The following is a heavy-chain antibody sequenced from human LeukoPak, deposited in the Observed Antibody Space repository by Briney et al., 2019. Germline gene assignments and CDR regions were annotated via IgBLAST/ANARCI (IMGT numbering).Heavy chain of an antibody. CDR3: ARGRGYDSGAYNYAFSDY. J-gene: IGHJ4*02. D-gene: IGHD3-22*01. CDR2: IWYDGSNK. Sequence: GGSLRLSCAASRFTFSNYGMHWVRQAQGKGLEWVAVIWYDGSNKYYADSVKGRFTISRDNSKNTLYLQMNSLRAEDTAVYYCARGRGYDSGAYNYAFSDYWGQGTLVTVSS. CDR1: RFTFSNYG. V-gene: IGHV3-33*01.